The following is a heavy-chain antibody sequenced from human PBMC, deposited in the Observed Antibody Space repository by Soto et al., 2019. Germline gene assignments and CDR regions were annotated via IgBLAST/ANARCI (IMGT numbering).Heavy chain of an antibody. Sequence: QVQLQESGPGLMKPSGTLSLTCDVSGGSSSTNWWSWVRQPQGTGLEWIGEIYHSGRTTYNPSHEDRVTMSVDKSRHHLSLFLNSVTAAGTAVYYCARHLAVSGTRGFDFWGQGTLVTVSS. V-gene: IGHV4-4*02. J-gene: IGHJ4*02. CDR1: GGSSSTNW. CDR2: IYHSGRT. CDR3: ARHLAVSGTRGFDF. D-gene: IGHD1-26*01.